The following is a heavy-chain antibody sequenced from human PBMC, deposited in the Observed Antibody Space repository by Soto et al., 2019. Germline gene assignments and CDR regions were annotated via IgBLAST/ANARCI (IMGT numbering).Heavy chain of an antibody. CDR3: ARAVNKDFWSGFNWLDP. V-gene: IGHV3-48*03. J-gene: IGHJ5*02. CDR2: ISSSGSTI. D-gene: IGHD3-3*01. CDR1: GFTFSSYE. Sequence: GGSLRLSCAASGFTFSSYEMNWVRQAPGKGLEWVSYISSSGSTIYYADSVKGRFTISRGNARNSLYLQMNSLRAEDTAVYYCARAVNKDFWSGFNWLDPWGQGNLVTVSS.